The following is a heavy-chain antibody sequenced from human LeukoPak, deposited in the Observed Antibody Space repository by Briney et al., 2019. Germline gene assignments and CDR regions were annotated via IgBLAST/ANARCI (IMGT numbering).Heavy chain of an antibody. CDR3: ARAPANSGSYYDHY. Sequence: GESLKISCKASGYTFTSYGISWVRQAPGQGLEWMGWISAYNGNTNYAQKLQGRVTMTTDTSTSTAYMELRSLRSDGTAVYYCARAPANSGSYYDHYRGQGTLVTVSS. CDR1: GYTFTSYG. V-gene: IGHV1-18*01. D-gene: IGHD1-26*01. CDR2: ISAYNGNT. J-gene: IGHJ4*02.